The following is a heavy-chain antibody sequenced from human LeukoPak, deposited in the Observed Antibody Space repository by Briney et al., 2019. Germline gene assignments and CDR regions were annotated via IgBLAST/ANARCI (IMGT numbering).Heavy chain of an antibody. CDR2: IRYDGSNK. Sequence: GGSLRLSCAASGFTFSSYSMNWVRQAPGKGLEWVAFIRYDGSNKYYADSVKGRFTISRDNSKNTLYLQMNSLRAEDTAVYYCAKDLSAIYYMDVWGKGTTVTVSS. CDR3: AKDLSAIYYMDV. D-gene: IGHD6-25*01. V-gene: IGHV3-30*02. CDR1: GFTFSSYS. J-gene: IGHJ6*03.